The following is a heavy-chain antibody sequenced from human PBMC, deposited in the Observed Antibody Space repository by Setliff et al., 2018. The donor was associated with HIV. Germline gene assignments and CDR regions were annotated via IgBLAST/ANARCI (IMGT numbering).Heavy chain of an antibody. CDR2: IYSSGST. V-gene: IGHV4-4*07. D-gene: IGHD2-2*01. CDR3: ARVNFLGGSSTSCPVHY. J-gene: IGHJ4*02. CDR1: GGSINSYY. Sequence: SETLSLTCTVSGGSINSYYWSWIRQPAGKGLEWIGRIYSSGSTNQNPSLKSRVSMSVDTSKSQFSLNLSSVTAADTAVFYCARVNFLGGSSTSCPVHYWGQGTLVTVSS.